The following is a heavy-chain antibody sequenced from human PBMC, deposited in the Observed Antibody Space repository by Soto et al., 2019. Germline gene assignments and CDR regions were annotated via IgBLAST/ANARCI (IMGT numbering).Heavy chain of an antibody. J-gene: IGHJ4*02. CDR2: TYYRSKWYN. CDR1: GDSVSSNNVA. D-gene: IGHD3-10*01. CDR3: ARQYYYGLGTYYNPYFDY. V-gene: IGHV6-1*01. Sequence: SQTLSLTCDISGDSVSSNNVAWNWIRQSPSRGLEWLGRTYYRSKWYNDYAISVKSRIIVNPDTSKNRFSLQLNSVTTEDTAMYYCARQYYYGLGTYYNPYFDYWGQGTMVTGSS.